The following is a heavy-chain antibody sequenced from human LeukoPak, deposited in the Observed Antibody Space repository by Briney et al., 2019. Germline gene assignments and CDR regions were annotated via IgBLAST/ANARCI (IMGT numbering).Heavy chain of an antibody. Sequence: PSETLSLTCTVSGGSISSGDDHWSWIRQPPGKGLEWIGYIYYSGSTYYNPSLKSRVTISVDTSKNQFSLKLSSVTAADTAVYYCARGPLRGVILPRWFDPWGQGALVTVSS. CDR3: ARGPLRGVILPRWFDP. CDR2: IYYSGST. V-gene: IGHV4-30-4*01. CDR1: GGSISSGDDH. D-gene: IGHD3-10*01. J-gene: IGHJ5*02.